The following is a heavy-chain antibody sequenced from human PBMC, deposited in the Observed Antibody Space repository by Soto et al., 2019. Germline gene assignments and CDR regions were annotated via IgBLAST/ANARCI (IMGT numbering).Heavy chain of an antibody. V-gene: IGHV3-30-3*01. CDR1: GFTFSSYA. D-gene: IGHD7-27*01. CDR2: ISYDGSNK. CDR3: ARDIHGGSFNWGIT. J-gene: IGHJ5*02. Sequence: GGSLRLSCAASGFTFSSYAMHWVRQAPGKGLEWVAVISYDGSNKYYADSVKGRFTISRDNSKNTLYLQMNSLRAEDTAVYYCARDIHGGSFNWGITWGQGTLVTVSS.